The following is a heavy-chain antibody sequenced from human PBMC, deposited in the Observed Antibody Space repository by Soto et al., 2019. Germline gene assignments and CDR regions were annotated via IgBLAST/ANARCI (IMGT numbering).Heavy chain of an antibody. CDR1: GFTFSSYA. CDR2: VSIGGST. D-gene: IGHD2-15*01. V-gene: IGHV3-23*01. J-gene: IGHJ4*02. CDR3: AKRRGAGGHFDY. Sequence: GGSLRLSCAASGFTFSSYAMGWVRQGPGKGLERVAVVSIGGSTHYADSVRGRFTISRDNSKNTLSLQMNSLTAEDTAVYFCAKRRGAGGHFDYWGQGALVTVSS.